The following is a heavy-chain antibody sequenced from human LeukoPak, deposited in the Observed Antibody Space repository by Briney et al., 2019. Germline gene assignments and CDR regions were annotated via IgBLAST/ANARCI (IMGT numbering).Heavy chain of an antibody. CDR2: IIPIFGTA. Sequence: SVKVSCKASGYTVTSYGISWVRQAPGQGLEWRGGIIPIFGTANYAQKFQGRVTITADESTSTAYMELSSLRSEDTAVYYCARGGRNYGDRALLFDYWGQGTLVTVSS. D-gene: IGHD4-17*01. V-gene: IGHV1-69*13. CDR3: ARGGRNYGDRALLFDY. CDR1: GYTVTSYG. J-gene: IGHJ4*02.